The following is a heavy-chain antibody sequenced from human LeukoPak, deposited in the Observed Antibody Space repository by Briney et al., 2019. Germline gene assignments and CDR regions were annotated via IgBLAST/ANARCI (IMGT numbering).Heavy chain of an antibody. D-gene: IGHD2-2*02. V-gene: IGHV3-23*01. J-gene: IGHJ1*01. CDR1: GFTFSNYG. Sequence: GGSLRLSCVASGFTFSNYGMTWVRRAPGKGLEWVSAISSSGFNTYCADSVKGRFTISRDNSKNTLYLQKNSLRVEDTARYYCVKGCSSVDCYTSEWWGQGTLVTVSS. CDR3: VKGCSSVDCYTSEW. CDR2: ISSSGFNT.